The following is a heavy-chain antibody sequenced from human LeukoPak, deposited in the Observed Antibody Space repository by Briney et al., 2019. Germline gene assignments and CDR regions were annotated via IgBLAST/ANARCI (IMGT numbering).Heavy chain of an antibody. V-gene: IGHV4-34*01. J-gene: IGHJ5*02. CDR3: ARHSPWGHYYYGSGSKNWFDP. Sequence: PSETLSLTCAVYGGSFSGYYWSWIRHPPGKGLEWIGEINHSGSTNYNPSLKSRVTISVDTSKNQFSLKLSSVTAADTAVYYCARHSPWGHYYYGSGSKNWFDPWGQGTLVTVSS. D-gene: IGHD3-10*01. CDR1: GGSFSGYY. CDR2: INHSGST.